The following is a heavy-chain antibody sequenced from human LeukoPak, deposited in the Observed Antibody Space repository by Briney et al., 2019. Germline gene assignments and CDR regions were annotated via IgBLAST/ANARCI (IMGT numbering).Heavy chain of an antibody. J-gene: IGHJ6*03. CDR2: IYTGDST. V-gene: IGHV3-53*01. CDR1: GFTARSNY. D-gene: IGHD5/OR15-5a*01. Sequence: GGSLRLSCAASGFTARSNYMSWVRQAPGKGLEWVSIIYTGDSTYYADSVKGRFTVFRDNSKNTVDLQMNSLRAEDTAVYYCARYSLSSSKYYYYYMDVWGKGTTVTVSS. CDR3: ARYSLSSSKYYYYYMDV.